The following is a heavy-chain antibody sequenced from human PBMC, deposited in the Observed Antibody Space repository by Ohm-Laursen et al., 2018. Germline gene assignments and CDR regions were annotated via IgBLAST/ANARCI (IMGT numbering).Heavy chain of an antibody. Sequence: PSETLSLTCTVSGGSVNSGSYYWNWIRQPSGKGLEWIGYIYYSGSTNYNPSLKSRITTSVDTSKNQFFLKLSSVTAADTAVYYCARHPDYRSDRWFDPWGQGTLVSVSS. CDR1: GGSVNSGSYY. CDR2: IYYSGST. CDR3: ARHPDYRSDRWFDP. V-gene: IGHV4-61*01. J-gene: IGHJ5*02. D-gene: IGHD6-25*01.